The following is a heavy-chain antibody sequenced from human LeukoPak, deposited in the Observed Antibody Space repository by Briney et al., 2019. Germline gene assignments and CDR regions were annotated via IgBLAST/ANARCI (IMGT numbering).Heavy chain of an antibody. Sequence: SETLSLTCAVYGGSFSGYYWSWIRQPPGKGLEWIGEINHSGSTNYNPSLKSRVTISVDTSKNQFSLKLSSVTAADTAVYYCARRGSGYPFDYWGQGTLVTVSS. J-gene: IGHJ4*02. CDR2: INHSGST. CDR1: GGSFSGYY. CDR3: ARRGSGYPFDY. D-gene: IGHD3-3*01. V-gene: IGHV4-34*01.